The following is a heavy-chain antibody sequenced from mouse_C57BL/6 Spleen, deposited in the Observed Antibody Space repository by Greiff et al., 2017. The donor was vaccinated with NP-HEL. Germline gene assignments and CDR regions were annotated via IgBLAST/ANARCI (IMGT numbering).Heavy chain of an antibody. Sequence: VQLQQSGPELVKPGASVKIPCKASGYTFTDYNMDWVKQSHGKSLEWIGDINPNNGGTIYNQKFKGKATLTVDKSSSTAYMELRSLTSEDTAVYYCAREGLYYYGSSPLYYAMDYWGQGTSVTVSS. D-gene: IGHD1-1*01. J-gene: IGHJ4*01. CDR2: INPNNGGT. CDR3: AREGLYYYGSSPLYYAMDY. V-gene: IGHV1-18*01. CDR1: GYTFTDYN.